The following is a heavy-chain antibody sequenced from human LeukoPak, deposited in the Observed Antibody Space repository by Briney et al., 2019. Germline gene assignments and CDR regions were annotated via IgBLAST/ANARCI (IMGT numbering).Heavy chain of an antibody. D-gene: IGHD6-19*01. CDR3: ARGRSSGWYNDAFDI. CDR1: GFTFSSYG. V-gene: IGHV3-33*01. CDR2: IWYDGSNK. J-gene: IGHJ3*02. Sequence: PGGSLRLSCAASGFTFSSYGMHWVRQAPGKGLEWVAVIWYDGSNKYYADSVKGRFTISRDNSKNTLYLQMNSLRAEDTAVYYCARGRSSGWYNDAFDIWGQGTMVTVSS.